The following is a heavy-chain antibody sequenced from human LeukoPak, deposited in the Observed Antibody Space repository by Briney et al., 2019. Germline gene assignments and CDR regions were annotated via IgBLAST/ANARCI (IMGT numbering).Heavy chain of an antibody. Sequence: SETLSLTCTVSGGSISSYYWSWIRQPPGKGLEWIGYIYYSGSTNYNPSLKSRVTISVDTSKNQFSLKLSSVTAADTAVYYCARGEVDFDYWGQGTLVAVSS. CDR1: GGSISSYY. CDR2: IYYSGST. J-gene: IGHJ4*02. CDR3: ARGEVDFDY. V-gene: IGHV4-59*01.